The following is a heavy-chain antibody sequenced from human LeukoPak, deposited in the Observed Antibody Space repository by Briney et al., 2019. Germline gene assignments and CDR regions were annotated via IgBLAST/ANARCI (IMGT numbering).Heavy chain of an antibody. CDR1: GFTFSSYA. Sequence: PGGSLRLSCAASGFTFSSYAMSWVRQAPGKGLEWVSAISGSGGSTYYADPVKGRFTISRDNSKNTLYLQMNSLRAEDTAVYYCAKGVSYDFWSGYYGLDYWGQGTLVTVSS. CDR2: ISGSGGST. D-gene: IGHD3-3*01. V-gene: IGHV3-23*01. J-gene: IGHJ4*02. CDR3: AKGVSYDFWSGYYGLDY.